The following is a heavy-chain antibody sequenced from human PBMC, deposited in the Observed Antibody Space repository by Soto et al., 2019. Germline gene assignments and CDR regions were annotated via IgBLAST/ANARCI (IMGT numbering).Heavy chain of an antibody. J-gene: IGHJ5*01. CDR1: GYTFTSYY. CDR2: INPSGGST. V-gene: IGHV1-46*01. CDR3: ARMIIGPPGSTDS. D-gene: IGHD6-13*01. Sequence: DSVKVSCKASGYTFTSYYMHWVRQAPGQGLEWMGIINPSGGSTSYAQKFQGRVTMTRDTSTSTVYMELSSLRSEDTAVYYCARMIIGPPGSTDSWGQAILLSVS.